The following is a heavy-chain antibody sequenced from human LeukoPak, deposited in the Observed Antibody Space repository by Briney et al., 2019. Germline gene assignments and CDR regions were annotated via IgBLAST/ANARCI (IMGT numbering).Heavy chain of an antibody. Sequence: SETLSLTCTVSGGSISSYYWSWIRQPPGKGLEWIGYIYYSGSTNYNPSLKSRVTISVDTSKNQFSLKLSSVTAADTAVYYCARHLDYSNEKVFDYWGQGTLVTVSS. CDR3: ARHLDYSNEKVFDY. D-gene: IGHD4-11*01. V-gene: IGHV4-59*08. CDR1: GGSISSYY. CDR2: IYYSGST. J-gene: IGHJ4*02.